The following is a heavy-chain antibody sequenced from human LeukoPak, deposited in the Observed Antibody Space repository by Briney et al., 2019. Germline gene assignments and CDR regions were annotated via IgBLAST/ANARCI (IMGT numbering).Heavy chain of an antibody. CDR2: IRDSGGRT. CDR1: GITLSNYG. CDR3: AKRGVVIRVILVGFHKEAYYFDS. D-gene: IGHD3-22*01. Sequence: GGSLRLSCAVSGITLSNYGMSWVRQAPGKGREWVAGIRDSGGRTNYADSVKGRFTISRDNPKNTLYLQMNSLKAEDTAVYFCAKRGVVIRVILVGFHKEAYYFDSWGQGALVTVSS. V-gene: IGHV3-23*01. J-gene: IGHJ4*02.